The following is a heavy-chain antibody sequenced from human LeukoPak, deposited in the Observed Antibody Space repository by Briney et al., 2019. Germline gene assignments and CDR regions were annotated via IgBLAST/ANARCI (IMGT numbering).Heavy chain of an antibody. CDR1: GYRFTSFA. Sequence: GASVKVSCKASGYRFTSFAINWVRQAPGQGLEWMGWINTNTGNPTYAQGFTGRFVFSLDTPVSTAYLQIRSLKAEDTAVYYCAREGWSDPWGQGTLVTVSS. V-gene: IGHV7-4-1*02. J-gene: IGHJ5*02. CDR3: AREGWSDP. CDR2: INTNTGNP.